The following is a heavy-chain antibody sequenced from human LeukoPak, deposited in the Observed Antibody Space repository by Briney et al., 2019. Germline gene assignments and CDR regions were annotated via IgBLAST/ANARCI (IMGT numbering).Heavy chain of an antibody. CDR1: GYSISSGYY. D-gene: IGHD2-15*01. J-gene: IGHJ3*02. CDR3: ARDGRYCSGGSCYRDAFDI. Sequence: SETLSLTCTVSGYSISSGYYWGWIRQPPGKGLEWIGSIYYSGSTYYNPSLKSRVTISVDTSKNQFSLKLSSVTAADTAVYYCARDGRYCSGGSCYRDAFDIWGQGTMVTVSS. V-gene: IGHV4-38-2*02. CDR2: IYYSGST.